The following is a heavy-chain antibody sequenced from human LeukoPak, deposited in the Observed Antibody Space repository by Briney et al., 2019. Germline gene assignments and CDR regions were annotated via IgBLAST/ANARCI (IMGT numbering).Heavy chain of an antibody. V-gene: IGHV3-21*01. CDR3: ARGVTSSPYYYGMDV. D-gene: IGHD4-4*01. CDR1: GFTFSSYS. Sequence: AGGSLRLSCAASGFTFSSYSMNWVRQAPGKGLEWASSISSSSSYIYYADSVKGRFTISRDNAKNSLYLQMNSLRAEDTAVYYCARGVTSSPYYYGMDVWGQGTTVTVSS. CDR2: ISSSSSYI. J-gene: IGHJ6*02.